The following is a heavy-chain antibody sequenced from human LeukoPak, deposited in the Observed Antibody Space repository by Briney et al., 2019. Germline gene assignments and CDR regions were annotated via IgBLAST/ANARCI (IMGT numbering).Heavy chain of an antibody. D-gene: IGHD3-10*01. V-gene: IGHV1-2*06. Sequence: GASVKVSCKASGYTFTGYYIHWVRQAPGQGLEWMGRINPNSGGTNYAQKFQGRVTMTRDTSISTAYMQLSRLTSDDTAVYYCAREPMVRGFNWFDPWGQGTLVTVSS. J-gene: IGHJ5*02. CDR3: AREPMVRGFNWFDP. CDR1: GYTFTGYY. CDR2: INPNSGGT.